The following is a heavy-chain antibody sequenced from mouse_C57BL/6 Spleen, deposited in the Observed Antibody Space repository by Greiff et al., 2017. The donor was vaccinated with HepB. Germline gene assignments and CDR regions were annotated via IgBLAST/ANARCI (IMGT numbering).Heavy chain of an antibody. Sequence: QVQLQQPGAELVRPGTSVKLSCKASGYTFTSYWMHWVKQRPGQGLEWIGVIDPSDSYTNYTQKFKGKATLTVDTSSSTAYMQLSSLTSEDSAVYYCARYEGYYGSTYYFDYWGQGTTLTVSS. CDR3: ARYEGYYGSTYYFDY. CDR2: IDPSDSYT. CDR1: GYTFTSYW. D-gene: IGHD1-1*01. J-gene: IGHJ2*01. V-gene: IGHV1-59*01.